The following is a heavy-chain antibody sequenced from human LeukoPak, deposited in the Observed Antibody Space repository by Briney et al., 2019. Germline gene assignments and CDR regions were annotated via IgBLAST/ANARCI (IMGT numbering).Heavy chain of an antibody. J-gene: IGHJ5*02. CDR2: ISYDGSNK. CDR3: AKDRTVVPSP. CDR1: GFTFSSYG. D-gene: IGHD4-23*01. Sequence: GRSLRLSCAASGFTFSSYGMHWVRQAPGKGLEWVAVISYDGSNKYYADSVKGRFTISRDNSKNTLYLQMNSLRAEDTAVYYCAKDRTVVPSPWGQGTLVTVSS. V-gene: IGHV3-30*18.